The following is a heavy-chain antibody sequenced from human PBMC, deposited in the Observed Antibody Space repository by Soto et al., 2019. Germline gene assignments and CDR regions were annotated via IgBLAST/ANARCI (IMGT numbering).Heavy chain of an antibody. J-gene: IGHJ6*02. CDR3: ARGIAAAAARGMDV. D-gene: IGHD6-13*01. Sequence: ASVKVSCKASGGEFSSHAISWVRQAPGQGLEWLGGIIPHFGTAKNAQKFQGWVTMTRDTSISTAYMELSRLRSDDTAVYYCARGIAAAAARGMDVWGQGTTVTVSS. V-gene: IGHV1-69*05. CDR1: GGEFSSHA. CDR2: IIPHFGTA.